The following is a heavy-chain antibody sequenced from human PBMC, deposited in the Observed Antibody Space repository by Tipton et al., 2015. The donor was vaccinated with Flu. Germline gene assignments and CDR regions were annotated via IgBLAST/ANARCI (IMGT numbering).Heavy chain of an antibody. D-gene: IGHD7-27*01. V-gene: IGHV3-43*02. Sequence: SLRLSCAASGFTFDDYAMHWVRQASGKGLEWVSLISGDGGSTYYADSVKGRFTISRDNSKNSLYLQMNSLRTEDTALYYCAKDIHGATGVCDYWCLGTLVPVSS. CDR2: ISGDGGST. CDR1: GFTFDDYA. CDR3: AKDIHGATGVCDY. J-gene: IGHJ4*01.